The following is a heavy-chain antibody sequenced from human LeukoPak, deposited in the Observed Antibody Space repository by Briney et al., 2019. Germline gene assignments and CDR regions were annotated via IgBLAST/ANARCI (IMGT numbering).Heavy chain of an antibody. CDR3: ARGGISARPDY. J-gene: IGHJ4*02. D-gene: IGHD6-6*01. CDR2: IWYDGSNE. Sequence: GGSLRLSCAASGFSFRANAMHWVRQAPGKGLEWLAIIWYDGSNEYYAVSVKGRFTISRDNSKNTLYLQMNSLRVEDTALYYCARGGISARPDYWGQGTLVTVSS. V-gene: IGHV3-33*01. CDR1: GFSFRANA.